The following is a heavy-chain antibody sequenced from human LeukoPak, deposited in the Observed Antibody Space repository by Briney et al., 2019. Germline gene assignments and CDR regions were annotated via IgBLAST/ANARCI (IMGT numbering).Heavy chain of an antibody. CDR2: IKQDGSEK. J-gene: IGHJ4*02. D-gene: IGHD6-13*01. Sequence: GGSLRLSCAASGFTFSSYWMSWVRQAPGKGLEWVANIKQDGSEKYYVDSVKGRFTTSRDNAKNSLYLQMNSLRAEDTAVYYCARGTIAAAGYYYFDYWGQGTQVTVSS. CDR3: ARGTIAAAGYYYFDY. CDR1: GFTFSSYW. V-gene: IGHV3-7*04.